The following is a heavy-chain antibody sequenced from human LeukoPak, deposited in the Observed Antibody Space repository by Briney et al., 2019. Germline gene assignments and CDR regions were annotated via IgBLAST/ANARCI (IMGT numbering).Heavy chain of an antibody. CDR2: IYPRDSNT. V-gene: IGHV5-51*01. CDR3: ATTSGDNSGYYRNVDF. D-gene: IGHD3-22*01. CDR1: GYSFTSHW. Sequence: GESLKISCKGSGYGSGYSFTSHWIAWVRQMPGKGLEWIGIIYPRDSNTIYSPSFQGQVTISVDTSINTAYLQWISLKASDTAMYYCATTSGDNSGYYRNVDFWGQGTLVTVSS. J-gene: IGHJ4*03.